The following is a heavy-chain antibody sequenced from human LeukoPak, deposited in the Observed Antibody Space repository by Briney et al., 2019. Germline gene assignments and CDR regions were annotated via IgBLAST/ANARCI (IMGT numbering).Heavy chain of an antibody. D-gene: IGHD2-8*02. V-gene: IGHV3-21*01. Sequence: GGSLRLSCAGSGFALKSYSLSWVRQAPGKGLEWVSSISSTSAYIYYADSVKGRFTISRDNVDNVVYLQMNSLGAEDTAVYYCARVAVSGPTGWFDSWGQGTLVTVSS. CDR2: ISSTSAYI. J-gene: IGHJ5*01. CDR3: ARVAVSGPTGWFDS. CDR1: GFALKSYS.